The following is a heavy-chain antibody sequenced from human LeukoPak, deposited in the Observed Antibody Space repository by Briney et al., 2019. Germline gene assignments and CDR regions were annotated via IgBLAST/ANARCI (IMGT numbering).Heavy chain of an antibody. Sequence: ASVKVSCKTCGYTFSDYYVHWVRHAPGPGREWMGWINPKSGRTNYAPKFRGRVTLTTDTSISTAYMELSSLISGDTALYYCARASSDILPGYYHLWRQGPLVPVSS. V-gene: IGHV1-2*02. CDR1: GYTFSDYY. CDR2: INPKSGRT. D-gene: IGHD3-9*01. CDR3: ARASSDILPGYYHL. J-gene: IGHJ5*02.